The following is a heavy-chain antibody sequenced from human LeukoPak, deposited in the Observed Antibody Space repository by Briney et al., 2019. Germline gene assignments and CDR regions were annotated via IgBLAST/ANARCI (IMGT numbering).Heavy chain of an antibody. J-gene: IGHJ4*02. CDR2: ISYDGSNK. V-gene: IGHV3-30*18. Sequence: GGSLRLSCAASGFTFSSSVMHWVRPAPGKGVEWVAVISYDGSNKSYADSVKGRFTFSRDNSKNTVYLQMNSMRAEDTAVYYCAKEYCSNSVCHSRDYWGQGTLVTVSS. CDR1: GFTFSSSV. D-gene: IGHD2-8*01. CDR3: AKEYCSNSVCHSRDY.